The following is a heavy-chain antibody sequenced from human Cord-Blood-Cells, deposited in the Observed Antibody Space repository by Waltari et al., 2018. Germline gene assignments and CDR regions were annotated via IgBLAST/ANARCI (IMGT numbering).Heavy chain of an antibody. D-gene: IGHD6-13*01. V-gene: IGHV4-34*01. CDR1: GGSFSGYY. CDR2: INHSGST. J-gene: IGHJ1*01. Sequence: QVQLQQWGAGLLKPSETLSLTCAVYGGSFSGYYWSWIRQPPGKGLEWIGEINHSGSTNYNPSLKSRVTISVDTSKNQCSLKLSSVTAADTAVYYCARLWGGSSWYGYFQHWGQGTLVTVSS. CDR3: ARLWGGSSWYGYFQH.